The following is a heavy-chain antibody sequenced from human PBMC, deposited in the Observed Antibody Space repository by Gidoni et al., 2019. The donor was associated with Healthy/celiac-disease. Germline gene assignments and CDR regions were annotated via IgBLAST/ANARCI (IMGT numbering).Heavy chain of an antibody. CDR1: GGTFSSYT. CDR3: ARVGEGYCSGGSCSAFDI. V-gene: IGHV1-69*02. Sequence: QVQLVQSGAEVKKPGSSVKVSCKASGGTFSSYTISWVRQAPGQGLEWMGRIIPILGIANYAQKFQGGVTITADKSTSTAYMELSSLRSEDTAVYYCARVGEGYCSGGSCSAFDIWGQGTMVTVSS. D-gene: IGHD2-15*01. CDR2: IIPILGIA. J-gene: IGHJ3*02.